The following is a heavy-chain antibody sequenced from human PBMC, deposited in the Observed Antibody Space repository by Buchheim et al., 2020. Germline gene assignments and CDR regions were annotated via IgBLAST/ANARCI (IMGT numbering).Heavy chain of an antibody. CDR3: AREKSAGLISYDY. V-gene: IGHV1-46*03. Sequence: QVHLVQSGAEVKKPGASVKVSCKTSGYTFTNSYMHWVRQAPGQGLEWMGFIDPKADTTTYAQKFQGRVTMTRDTSTSTVYLELSSLRSEDTAVYFCAREKSAGLISYDYWGQGTL. CDR1: GYTFTNSY. CDR2: IDPKADTT. D-gene: IGHD3-16*01. J-gene: IGHJ4*02.